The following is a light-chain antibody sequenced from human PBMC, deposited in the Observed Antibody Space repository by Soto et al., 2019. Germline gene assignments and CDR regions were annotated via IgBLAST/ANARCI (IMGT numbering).Light chain of an antibody. CDR1: QRISAW. CDR3: QHYDTYPLT. J-gene: IGKJ1*01. CDR2: EAS. Sequence: DIQMTQSPTTLSASVGDRVIITCRASQRISAWLAWYQQKPGKAPTLLIYEASSLENGVPSRFSSSGSGTDFTLTISSLQPNDVANYYCQHYDTYPLTFGQGTKVEIK. V-gene: IGKV1-5*01.